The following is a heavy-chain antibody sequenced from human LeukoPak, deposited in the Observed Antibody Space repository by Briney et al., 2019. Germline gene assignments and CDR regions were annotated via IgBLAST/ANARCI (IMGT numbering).Heavy chain of an antibody. CDR2: INPKIGGT. Sequence: ASVKVSCKASGYSFTDYYIHWVRQAPGQGLEWMGWINPKIGGTHYAQKFQGRVTMTSATSIGTAHVDLRTLTSDDTAVYYCARDSSRRPQNYDILTGFYTDSWGQGTLVTVSS. J-gene: IGHJ4*02. V-gene: IGHV1-2*02. D-gene: IGHD3-9*01. CDR1: GYSFTDYY. CDR3: ARDSSRRPQNYDILTGFYTDS.